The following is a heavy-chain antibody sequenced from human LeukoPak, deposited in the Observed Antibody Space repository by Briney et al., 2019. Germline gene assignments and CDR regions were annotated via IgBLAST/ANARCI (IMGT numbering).Heavy chain of an antibody. V-gene: IGHV4-39*01. CDR3: ARLRYYDSSGYTYYFDY. D-gene: IGHD3-22*01. CDR1: GGSISSSSYY. Sequence: SETLSLTCTVSGGSISSSSYYWGWIRQPPGKGLEWIGSIYYCGSTYYNPSLKSRVTISVDTSKNQFSLKLSSVTAADTAVYYCARLRYYDSSGYTYYFDYWGQGTLVTVSS. CDR2: IYYCGST. J-gene: IGHJ4*02.